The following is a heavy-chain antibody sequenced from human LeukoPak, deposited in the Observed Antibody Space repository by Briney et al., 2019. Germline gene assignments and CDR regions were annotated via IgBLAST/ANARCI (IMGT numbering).Heavy chain of an antibody. CDR1: GFAFKTYA. Sequence: GGSLRLSCSASGFAFKTYAMSWVRQAPGKGLEWVSGLSGGGGSTYYADSMKGRFTISRDNSKNTLYLQMSSLRAEDTAIYYCAKDAPRSSGYYYGMDDWGQGTTVTVSS. CDR2: LSGGGGST. V-gene: IGHV3-23*01. D-gene: IGHD6-19*01. CDR3: AKDAPRSSGYYYGMDD. J-gene: IGHJ6*02.